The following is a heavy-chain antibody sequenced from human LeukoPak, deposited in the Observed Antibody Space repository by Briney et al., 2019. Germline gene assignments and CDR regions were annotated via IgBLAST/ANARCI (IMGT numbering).Heavy chain of an antibody. D-gene: IGHD3-10*01. J-gene: IGHJ3*02. V-gene: IGHV3-23*01. CDR2: IRGNGGGP. CDR1: GFTFSDYA. CDR3: AKDQVGVLPDAFDI. Sequence: GGSLRLSCAVSGFTFSDYAMTWVRQAPGKGLEWVSSIRGNGGGPFYADSVKGRFTISRDNSENTLFLQMNSLRADDAAVYYCAKDQVGVLPDAFDIWGPGTMVSVSS.